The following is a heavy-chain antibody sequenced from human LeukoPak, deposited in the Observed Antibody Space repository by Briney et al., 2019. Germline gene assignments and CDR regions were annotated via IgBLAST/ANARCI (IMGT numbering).Heavy chain of an antibody. CDR2: ISGSGDNT. J-gene: IGHJ4*02. CDR3: AKRVRYGSGNYHFDH. Sequence: GGSLRLSCAASGFTFSSYAMNWVRQAPGKGLEWISSISGSGDNTYYADSVKGRFTIPRDNSKNTLYLQMNSLTAEDTAVYYCAKRVRYGSGNYHFDHWGQGTLVTVSS. V-gene: IGHV3-23*01. CDR1: GFTFSSYA. D-gene: IGHD3-10*01.